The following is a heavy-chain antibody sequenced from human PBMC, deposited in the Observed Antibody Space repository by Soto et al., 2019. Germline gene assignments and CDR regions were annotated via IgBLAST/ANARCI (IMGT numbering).Heavy chain of an antibody. CDR1: GGSIISSSYY. CDR2: ISYGGST. V-gene: IGHV4-39*01. D-gene: IGHD2-2*02. CDR3: ARHARFCSSATCYSEAFEI. Sequence: PSETLSLTSTVSGGSIISSSYYWAWIRQPPGKGLEWIGTISYGGSTSYNPSLKSRVTISVDTSKVQFSLRLTSVTATDSSVYYCARHARFCSSATCYSEAFEIWGHGSMVTVSS. J-gene: IGHJ3*02.